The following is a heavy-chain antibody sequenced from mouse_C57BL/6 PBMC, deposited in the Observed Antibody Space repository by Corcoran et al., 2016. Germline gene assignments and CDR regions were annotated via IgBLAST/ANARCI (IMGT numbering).Heavy chain of an antibody. CDR3: ARSGHYYGSSYRGWYFDV. D-gene: IGHD1-1*01. J-gene: IGHJ1*03. CDR2: ILPGSGST. V-gene: IGHV1-9*01. CDR1: GYTFTGYW. Sequence: QVQLQQSGAELMKPGASVKLSCKATGYTFTGYWIEWVKQRPGHGLEWIGEILPGSGSTNYNEKFKGKATFTADTSSNTAYMQLSSLTTEDSAIYYCARSGHYYGSSYRGWYFDVWGTGTTVTVSS.